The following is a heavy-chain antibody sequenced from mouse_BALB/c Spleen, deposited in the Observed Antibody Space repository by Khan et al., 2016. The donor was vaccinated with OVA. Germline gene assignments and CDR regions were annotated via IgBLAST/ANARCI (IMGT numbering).Heavy chain of an antibody. Sequence: VRLQQSGTVLARPGASVKMSCKASGYTFTSYWMHWVKQRPGQGLEWIGDIYPGNTDTNYNQKFKGKAKLTAVTSTSTAYMELSSLTNEDSAVFYYTRGNWGVAWFAYWGQGTLVTVSA. D-gene: IGHD4-1*01. J-gene: IGHJ3*01. CDR2: IYPGNTDT. CDR1: GYTFTSYW. CDR3: TRGNWGVAWFAY. V-gene: IGHV1-5*01.